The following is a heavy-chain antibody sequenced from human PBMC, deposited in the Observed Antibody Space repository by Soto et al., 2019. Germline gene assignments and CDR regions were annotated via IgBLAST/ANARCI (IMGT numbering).Heavy chain of an antibody. CDR3: ARDKGKKRSSHSKRITMVRGESGDYYYGMDV. Sequence: GGSLRLSCAASGFTFSSYAMHWVRQAPGKGLEWVAVISYDGSNKYYADSVKGRFTISRDNSKNTLYLQMNSLRAEDTACYYCARDKGKKRSSHSKRITMVRGESGDYYYGMDVWGQGTTVTVSS. V-gene: IGHV3-30-3*01. D-gene: IGHD3-10*01. CDR1: GFTFSSYA. J-gene: IGHJ6*02. CDR2: ISYDGSNK.